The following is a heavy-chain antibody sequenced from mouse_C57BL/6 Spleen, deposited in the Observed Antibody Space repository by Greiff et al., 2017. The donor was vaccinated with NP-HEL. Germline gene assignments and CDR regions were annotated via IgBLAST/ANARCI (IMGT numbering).Heavy chain of an antibody. Sequence: EVMLVESGGGLVKPGGSLKLSCAASGFTFSDYGMHWVRQAPEKGLEWVAYISSGSSTIYYADTVKGRFTISRDNAKNTLFLQMTSLRSEDTAMYYCARPLTGGGYFDYWGQGTTLTVSS. CDR2: ISSGSSTI. D-gene: IGHD4-1*01. J-gene: IGHJ2*01. V-gene: IGHV5-17*01. CDR3: ARPLTGGGYFDY. CDR1: GFTFSDYG.